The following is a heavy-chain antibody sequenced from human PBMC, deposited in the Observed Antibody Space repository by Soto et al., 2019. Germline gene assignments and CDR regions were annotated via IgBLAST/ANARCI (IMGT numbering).Heavy chain of an antibody. CDR1: GFTFTSSA. CDR2: IVVGSGNT. J-gene: IGHJ6*02. V-gene: IGHV1-58*01. CDR3: AAPDIGQQLGDKGANGPKYYYYGMDF. Sequence: GASVKVSCKASGFTFTSSAVQCVRQARGQRIEWIGWIVVGSGNTNYAQKFQERVTITRDMSTSTAYMELSSLRSEDTAVYYCAAPDIGQQLGDKGANGPKYYYYGMDFCGQGSTVTVSS. D-gene: IGHD6-13*01.